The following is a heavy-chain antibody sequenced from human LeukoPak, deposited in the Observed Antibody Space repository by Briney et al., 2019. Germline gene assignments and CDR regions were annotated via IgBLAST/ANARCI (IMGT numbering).Heavy chain of an antibody. CDR1: GYTFTTYA. V-gene: IGHV7-4-1*02. CDR3: AKEGQYSSSWYLGY. Sequence: ASVKVSCKASGYTFTTYAMNWVRQAPGQGLEWMGWINTNTGNPTYAQGFTGRFVFSLDTSVSTAYLQISSLKAEDTVVYYCAKEGQYSSSWYLGYWGQGTLVTVSS. J-gene: IGHJ4*02. CDR2: INTNTGNP. D-gene: IGHD6-13*01.